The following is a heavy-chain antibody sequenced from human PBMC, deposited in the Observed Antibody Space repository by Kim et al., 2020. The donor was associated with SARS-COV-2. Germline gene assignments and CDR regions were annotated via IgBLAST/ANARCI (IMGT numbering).Heavy chain of an antibody. J-gene: IGHJ4*02. CDR1: GYTFTSYY. D-gene: IGHD2-8*01. Sequence: ASVKVSCKASGYTFTSYYMHWVRQAPGQGLEWMGIINPSGGSTSYAQKFQGRVTMTRDTSTRTVYMELSSLRSEDTAVYYCARSLLMVYDDYWGQGTLVTVSS. CDR2: INPSGGST. V-gene: IGHV1-46*01. CDR3: ARSLLMVYDDY.